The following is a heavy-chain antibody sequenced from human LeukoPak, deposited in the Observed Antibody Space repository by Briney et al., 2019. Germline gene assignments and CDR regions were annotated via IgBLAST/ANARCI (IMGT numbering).Heavy chain of an antibody. Sequence: GGSLRLSCAASGCTFSSYARSWVRQAPGKGLDWVSAISGSGGSTYYADSVKGRFTISRDNSKNTLYLQMNSLRAEDTAVYYFPTEEAIRDFDYGPGDNWFDPWGQGTLVTVSS. J-gene: IGHJ5*02. V-gene: IGHV3-23*01. CDR2: ISGSGGST. CDR3: PTEEAIRDFDYGPGDNWFDP. D-gene: IGHD3-9*01. CDR1: GCTFSSYA.